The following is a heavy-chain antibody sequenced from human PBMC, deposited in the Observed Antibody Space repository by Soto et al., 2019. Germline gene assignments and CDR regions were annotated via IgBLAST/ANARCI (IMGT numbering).Heavy chain of an antibody. D-gene: IGHD4-4*01. CDR3: GRGGSNSPNGMDV. J-gene: IGHJ6*02. Sequence: XGSLRLSCAAAGFTLSPYWMHWVRQAPGKGLVWVSRINPDGSSTNYADSVKGRFTISRDNAKNTLYLQMNSLRAEDTAVYYCGRGGSNSPNGMDVWGQETTVTVSS. CDR1: GFTLSPYW. CDR2: INPDGSST. V-gene: IGHV3-74*01.